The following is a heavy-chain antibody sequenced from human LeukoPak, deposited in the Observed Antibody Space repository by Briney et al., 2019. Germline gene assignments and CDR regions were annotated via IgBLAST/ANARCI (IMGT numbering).Heavy chain of an antibody. J-gene: IGHJ6*03. Sequence: PSETLSLTCAVYGGSFSGYYWSWIRQPAGKGLEWIGRIYTSGSTNYNPSLKSRVTMSVDTSKNQFSLKLSSVTAADTAVYYCARDGSGSYYNKDDYYYYMDVWGKGTTVTISS. CDR3: ARDGSGSYYNKDDYYYYMDV. CDR2: IYTSGST. V-gene: IGHV4-4*07. CDR1: GGSFSGYY. D-gene: IGHD3-10*01.